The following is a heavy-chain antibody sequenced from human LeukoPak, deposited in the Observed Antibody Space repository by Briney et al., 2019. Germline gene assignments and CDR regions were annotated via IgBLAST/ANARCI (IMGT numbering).Heavy chain of an antibody. CDR2: INHSGST. J-gene: IGHJ4*02. Sequence: SETLSLTCAVYDGSFSDYYWSWIRQSPEKGLEWIGEINHSGSTNYNPSPKSRVSISVATSKNQFSLKLNSVTAADTAVYYCARRTTIRYYFDFWGQGGLVPVSS. D-gene: IGHD5-24*01. V-gene: IGHV4-34*01. CDR1: DGSFSDYY. CDR3: ARRTTIRYYFDF.